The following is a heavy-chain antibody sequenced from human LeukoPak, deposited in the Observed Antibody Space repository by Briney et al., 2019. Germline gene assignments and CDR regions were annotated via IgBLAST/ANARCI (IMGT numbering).Heavy chain of an antibody. CDR1: GVSITSYK. CDR3: ATSYDNKIVPYDC. D-gene: IGHD3-9*01. J-gene: IGHJ4*02. V-gene: IGHV4-4*09. CDR2: ISTSGRT. Sequence: SETLSLTCTVSGVSITSYKWSWLRQSPGKGLEWIGFISTSGRTDYNPSLTSRVSMSVATSKSQVSLRLSSVTAEDTAVYYCATSYDNKIVPYDCWGQGILVTVSS.